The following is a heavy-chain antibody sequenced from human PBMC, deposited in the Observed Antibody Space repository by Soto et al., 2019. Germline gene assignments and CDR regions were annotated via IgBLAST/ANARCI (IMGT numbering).Heavy chain of an antibody. D-gene: IGHD3-10*02. CDR2: IIPIFGTA. J-gene: IGHJ5*02. CDR1: GGTFSSYA. Sequence: GASVKVSCKASGGTFSSYAISWVRQAPGQGLEWMGGIIPIFGTANYAQKFQGRVTITADESTSTAYMELSSLRSEDTAVYYCALIMSYVSGSPWGQGTPVTVSS. CDR3: ALIMSYVSGSP. V-gene: IGHV1-69*13.